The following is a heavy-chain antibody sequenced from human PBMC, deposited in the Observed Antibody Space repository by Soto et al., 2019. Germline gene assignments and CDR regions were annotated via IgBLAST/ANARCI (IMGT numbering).Heavy chain of an antibody. CDR3: ARWVSYSYYYYYMDV. CDR2: IYYSGST. CDR1: GGSISSYY. J-gene: IGHJ6*03. D-gene: IGHD4-4*01. V-gene: IGHV4-59*01. Sequence: SETLSLTCTVSGGSISSYYWSWIRQPPGKGLEWIGYIYYSGSTNYNPSLKGRVTISVDTSKNQFSLKLSSVTAADTAVYYCARWVSYSYYYYYMDVWGKGTTVTVSS.